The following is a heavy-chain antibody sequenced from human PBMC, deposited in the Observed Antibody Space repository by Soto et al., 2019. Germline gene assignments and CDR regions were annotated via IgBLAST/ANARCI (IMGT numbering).Heavy chain of an antibody. D-gene: IGHD1-26*01. Sequence: QVQMVQSGAEVKKPGSSVKVSCKASGGTFSSYTISWVRQAPGQGLEWMGRIIPILGIANYAQKFQGRVTITADKSTSTAYMDLSSLGSEDTAVYYCAREQSSGKWGQGPLDTVSS. CDR3: AREQSSGK. J-gene: IGHJ4*02. CDR2: IIPILGIA. V-gene: IGHV1-69*08. CDR1: GGTFSSYT.